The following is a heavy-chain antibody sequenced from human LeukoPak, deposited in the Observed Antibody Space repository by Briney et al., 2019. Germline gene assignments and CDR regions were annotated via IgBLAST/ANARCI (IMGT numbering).Heavy chain of an antibody. D-gene: IGHD6-19*01. Sequence: SQTLSLTCALSGDSVSSSSPAWDWIRQSPSRGLEWLGRTYYRSKWYNDYAVSVKSRITINPDTSKNQFSLQLNSVTPEDTAVYYCVRDWLGYYYDYWGQGTLVTVSS. V-gene: IGHV6-1*01. CDR2: TYYRSKWYN. J-gene: IGHJ4*02. CDR1: GDSVSSSSPA. CDR3: VRDWLGYYYDY.